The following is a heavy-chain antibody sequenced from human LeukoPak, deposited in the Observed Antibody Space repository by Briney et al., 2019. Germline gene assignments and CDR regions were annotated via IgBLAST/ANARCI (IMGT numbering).Heavy chain of an antibody. J-gene: IGHJ5*02. CDR3: ARVAPGLPWFDP. D-gene: IGHD4-11*01. V-gene: IGHV1-8*01. Sequence: ASVKVSCKASGYTFTSYDINWVRQATGQGLEWMGWMNPNSGNTGYAQKFQGRVTMTRNTSISTAYMELSSLRPEDTAVYYCARVAPGLPWFDPWGQGTLVTVSS. CDR1: GYTFTSYD. CDR2: MNPNSGNT.